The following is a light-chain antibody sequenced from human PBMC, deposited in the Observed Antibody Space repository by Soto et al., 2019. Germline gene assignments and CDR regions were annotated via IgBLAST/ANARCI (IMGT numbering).Light chain of an antibody. CDR1: QGIANF. CDR3: QNYNRAPYT. Sequence: DIQMTQSPSSLSASVGDRVTITCRASQGIANFLAWFQQKPGKSPILLIYGTSTLQPGVPSRFSGSGSGTHFTLTISSLQPEDVATYYCQNYNRAPYTFGQGTKLEIK. J-gene: IGKJ2*01. V-gene: IGKV1-27*01. CDR2: GTS.